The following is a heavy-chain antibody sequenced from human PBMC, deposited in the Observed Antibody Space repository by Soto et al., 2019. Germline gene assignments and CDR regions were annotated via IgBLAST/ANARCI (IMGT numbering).Heavy chain of an antibody. J-gene: IGHJ4*02. CDR3: AKDQGWYYYDSSSQDY. Sequence: EVQLLESGGGLVQPGGSLRLSCAASGFTFSSYAMSWVRQAPGKGLEWVSAISGSGGSTYYADSVKGRFTISRDNSKNALYLQMNSLRAEDTAVYYGAKDQGWYYYDSSSQDYWGQGTLVTVSS. D-gene: IGHD3-22*01. CDR1: GFTFSSYA. V-gene: IGHV3-23*01. CDR2: ISGSGGST.